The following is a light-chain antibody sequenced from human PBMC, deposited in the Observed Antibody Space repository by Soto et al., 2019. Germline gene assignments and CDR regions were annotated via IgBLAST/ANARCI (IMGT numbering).Light chain of an antibody. CDR1: QSVSSSY. V-gene: IGKV3-20*01. J-gene: IGKJ5*01. CDR3: QQYGSSLQT. CDR2: GAS. Sequence: EIVLTQSPGTLSLSPGERATLSCRASQSVSSSYLAWYQQKPGQAPRLLIYGASSRATGIPDRFSGSGSGTDFTLTISRLEPEDFAVYYCQQYGSSLQTFGQGTLLEIK.